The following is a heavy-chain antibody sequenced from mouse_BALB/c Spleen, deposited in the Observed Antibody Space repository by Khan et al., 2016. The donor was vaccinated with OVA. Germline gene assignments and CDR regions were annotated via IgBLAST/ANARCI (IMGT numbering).Heavy chain of an antibody. CDR2: ISTYYGDA. V-gene: IGHV1S137*01. Sequence: VQLQESGAELVRPGVSVKISCKGSGYTFTDYAMHWVKQSHAKSLEWIGVISTYYGDADYNQKFKGKATMTVEKSSSTAYMELARLTSEDSAIYYCARGSGNSRFAYWGQGTLVTVSA. CDR1: GYTFTDYA. CDR3: ARGSGNSRFAY. J-gene: IGHJ3*01. D-gene: IGHD1-3*01.